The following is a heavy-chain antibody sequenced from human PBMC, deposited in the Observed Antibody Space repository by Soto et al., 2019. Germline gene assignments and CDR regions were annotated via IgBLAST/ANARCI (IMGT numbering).Heavy chain of an antibody. D-gene: IGHD1-26*01. J-gene: IGHJ4*02. CDR3: AVLRYSDPRGDY. CDR1: GFTLTRSA. Sequence: GASVKVSCQASGFTLTRSAVQGVRPARCKRLAWIGGIVVGSGNTNYEQKFQERVTITRDMSTSTAYLELSSLGSEDTAVYYCAVLRYSDPRGDYWGPGTLVTVSS. V-gene: IGHV1-58*01. CDR2: IVVGSGNT.